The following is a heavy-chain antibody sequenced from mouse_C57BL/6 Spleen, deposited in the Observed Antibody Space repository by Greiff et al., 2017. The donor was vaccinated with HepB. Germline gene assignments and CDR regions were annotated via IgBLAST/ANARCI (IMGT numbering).Heavy chain of an antibody. CDR1: GYSFTDYN. J-gene: IGHJ1*03. CDR3: AREGAYGSISYWYFDV. Sequence: VQLKESGPELVKPGASVKISCKASGYSFTDYNMNWVKQSNGKSLEWIGVINPNYGTTSYNQKFKGKATLTVDQSSSTAYMQLNSLTSEDSAVYYCAREGAYGSISYWYFDVWGTGTTVTVSS. D-gene: IGHD1-1*01. V-gene: IGHV1-39*01. CDR2: INPNYGTT.